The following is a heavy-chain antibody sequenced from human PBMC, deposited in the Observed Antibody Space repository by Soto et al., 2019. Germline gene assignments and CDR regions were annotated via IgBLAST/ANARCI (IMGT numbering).Heavy chain of an antibody. V-gene: IGHV1-46*01. D-gene: IGHD6-13*01. CDR1: GYTFTSYY. Sequence: QVQLVQSGAEVKKPGASVKVSCKASGYTFTSYYMHWVRQAPGQGLEWMGIINPSGGSTSYAQKFHGRVTMTRDTSTTTVYMELSRLRSEDTAVYYCARVSSWSCFDYWGQGTLVTVSS. J-gene: IGHJ4*02. CDR2: INPSGGST. CDR3: ARVSSWSCFDY.